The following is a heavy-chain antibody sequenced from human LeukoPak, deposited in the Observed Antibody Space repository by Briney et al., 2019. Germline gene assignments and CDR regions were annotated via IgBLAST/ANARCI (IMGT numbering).Heavy chain of an antibody. D-gene: IGHD1-1*01. J-gene: IGHJ6*02. CDR1: GGSISSYY. V-gene: IGHV4-59*01. CDR3: ARGFFWNDAYYYYGMDV. CDR2: IYYSGST. Sequence: PSETLSLTCTVSGGSISSYYWSWIRQPPGKGLEWNGYIYYSGSTNYNPSLKSRVTISVDTSKNQFSLKLSSVTAADTAVYYCARGFFWNDAYYYYGMDVWGQGTTVTVSS.